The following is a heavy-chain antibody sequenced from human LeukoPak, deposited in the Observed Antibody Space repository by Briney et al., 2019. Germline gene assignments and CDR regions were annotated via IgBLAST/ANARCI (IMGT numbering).Heavy chain of an antibody. CDR3: ARGGGDSSSFVSVYFDY. Sequence: VASVKVSCKASGYTFSGYYMHWVRQAPGQGLEWVGWINPNSGGTNYAQKFQGRVTMTRDTSISTAYMELSRLRSDDTAVYYCARGGGDSSSFVSVYFDYWGQGTLVTVSS. D-gene: IGHD6-13*01. CDR2: INPNSGGT. CDR1: GYTFSGYY. J-gene: IGHJ4*02. V-gene: IGHV1-2*02.